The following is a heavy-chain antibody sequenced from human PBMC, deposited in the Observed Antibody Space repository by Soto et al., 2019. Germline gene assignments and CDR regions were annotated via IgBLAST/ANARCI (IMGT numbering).Heavy chain of an antibody. CDR1: GDSISSSKW. J-gene: IGHJ4*02. CDR3: AIRQRQQQRDY. V-gene: IGHV4-4*02. D-gene: IGHD6-13*01. CDR2: IYHSGRT. Sequence: QVQLQQSGPGLVKPSGTLSLTCAVSGDSISSSKWWSWVRQPPGKGLEWIGEIYHSGRTNYNPSLPSRVIISVDKSKYQASLKLRSVTDAHTAVYYRAIRQRQQQRDYWGQGTLVTVSS.